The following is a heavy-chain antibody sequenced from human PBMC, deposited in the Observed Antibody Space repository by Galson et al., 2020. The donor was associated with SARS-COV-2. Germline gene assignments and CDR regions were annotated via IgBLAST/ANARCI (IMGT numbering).Heavy chain of an antibody. D-gene: IGHD5-12*01. CDR3: ARLNQWYSCYDSWEEFDY. V-gene: IGHV4-39*01. CDR2: IYYSGST. J-gene: IGHJ4*02. Sequence: ASVTLSLTCTVSGGSISSSSYYWGWIRQPPGKGLEWIGSIYYSGSTYYNPSLKSRVTISVDTSKNQFSLKPSSVTAADTAVYYCARLNQWYSCYDSWEEFDYWGQGTLVTVSS. CDR1: GGSISSSSYY.